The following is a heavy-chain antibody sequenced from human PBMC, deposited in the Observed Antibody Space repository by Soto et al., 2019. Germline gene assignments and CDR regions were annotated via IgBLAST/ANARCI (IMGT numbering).Heavy chain of an antibody. CDR1: GGSISSGDYY. V-gene: IGHV4-30-4*01. CDR2: IYYSGST. D-gene: IGHD6-13*01. CDR3: ASRNSRPYFDY. J-gene: IGHJ4*02. Sequence: QVQLQESGPGLVKPSQTLSLTCTVSGGSISSGDYYWSWIRQPPGKGLEWIGSIYYSGSTYYNPSLKSQVTISVDTYKNQFSLKLNSVTAADTAVYYGASRNSRPYFDYWGQGTLVTVSS.